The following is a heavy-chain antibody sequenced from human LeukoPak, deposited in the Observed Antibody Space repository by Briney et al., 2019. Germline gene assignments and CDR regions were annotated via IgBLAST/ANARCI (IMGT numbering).Heavy chain of an antibody. J-gene: IGHJ4*02. D-gene: IGHD5-18*01. Sequence: PGGSLRLSCAASGFTFSSYGMHWVRQAPGKGLEWVAVIWYDGSKKYYADSVKGRFTISRDNSKNTLYLQMNSLRAEDTAVYYCAREGGYSYGYYFDYWGQGTLVTVSS. CDR3: AREGGYSYGYYFDY. V-gene: IGHV3-33*01. CDR2: IWYDGSKK. CDR1: GFTFSSYG.